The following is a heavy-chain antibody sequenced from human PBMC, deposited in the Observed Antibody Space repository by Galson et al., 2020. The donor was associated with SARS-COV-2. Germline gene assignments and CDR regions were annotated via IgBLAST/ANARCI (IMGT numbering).Heavy chain of an antibody. D-gene: IGHD3-16*02. V-gene: IGHV3-7*01. J-gene: IGHJ6*02. Sequence: TGGSLRLSCAASGFTFSSYWMSWVRQAPGKGLEWVANIKKDGSEKYYVDSVKGRFTISRDNAKNSLYLQMNSLRAEDTAVYYCARDPMITFGGVIVIDYYYYGMDVWGQGTTVTVSS. CDR1: GFTFSSYW. CDR3: ARDPMITFGGVIVIDYYYYGMDV. CDR2: IKKDGSEK.